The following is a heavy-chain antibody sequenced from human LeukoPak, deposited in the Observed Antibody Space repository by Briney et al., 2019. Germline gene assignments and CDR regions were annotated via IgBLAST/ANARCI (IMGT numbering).Heavy chain of an antibody. CDR3: ARDGDSYGYDY. J-gene: IGHJ4*02. CDR1: GGTFSSYA. CDR2: IIPIFGTA. Sequence: ASVKVSCKASGGTFSSYAISWVRQAPGQGLEWMGGIIPIFGTANYAQKFQGRVTITTDESTSTAYMELSSLRSEDTAMYYCARDGDSYGYDYWGQGTLVTVSS. V-gene: IGHV1-69*05. D-gene: IGHD5-18*01.